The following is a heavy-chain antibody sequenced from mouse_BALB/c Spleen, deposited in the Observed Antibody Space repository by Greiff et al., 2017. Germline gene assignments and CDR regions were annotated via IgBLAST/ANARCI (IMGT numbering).Heavy chain of an antibody. CDR3: ARHTITTVVAPYAMDY. CDR1: GFAFSSYD. CDR2: ISSGGGST. D-gene: IGHD1-1*01. J-gene: IGHJ4*01. Sequence: EVKLMESGGGLVKPGGSLKLSCAASGFAFSSYDMSWVRQTPEKRLEWVAYISSGGGSTYYPDTVKGRFTISRDNAKNTLYLQMSSLKSEDTAMYYCARHTITTVVAPYAMDYWGQGTSVTVSS. V-gene: IGHV5-12-1*01.